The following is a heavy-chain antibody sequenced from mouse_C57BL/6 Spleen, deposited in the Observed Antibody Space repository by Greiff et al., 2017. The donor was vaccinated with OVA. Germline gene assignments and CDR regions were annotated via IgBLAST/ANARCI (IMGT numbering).Heavy chain of an antibody. V-gene: IGHV5-6*01. CDR2: ISSGGSYT. D-gene: IGHD1-1*01. J-gene: IGHJ2*01. CDR3: ASPGYGSSSFDY. CDR1: GFTFSSYG. Sequence: EVKLQESGGDLVKPGGSLKLSCAASGFTFSSYGMSWVRQTPDKRLEWVATISSGGSYTYYPDSVKGRFTISRDNAKNTLYLQMSSLKSEDTAMYYCASPGYGSSSFDYWGQGTTLTVSS.